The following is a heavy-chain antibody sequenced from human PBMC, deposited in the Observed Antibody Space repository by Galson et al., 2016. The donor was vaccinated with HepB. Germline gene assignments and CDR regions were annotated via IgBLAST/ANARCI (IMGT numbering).Heavy chain of an antibody. CDR3: AREGVYDPFDY. J-gene: IGHJ4*02. V-gene: IGHV3-7*03. CDR2: IKQDGSVK. D-gene: IGHD5/OR15-5a*01. Sequence: SLRLSCAVSGFTFSNYWMSWVRQAPGKGLEWVANIKQDGSVKYYVDSVKGRFTVSRDNAKNSLYLQMTSLRADDTAVYYCAREGVYDPFDYWGQGTLVTVSS. CDR1: GFTFSNYW.